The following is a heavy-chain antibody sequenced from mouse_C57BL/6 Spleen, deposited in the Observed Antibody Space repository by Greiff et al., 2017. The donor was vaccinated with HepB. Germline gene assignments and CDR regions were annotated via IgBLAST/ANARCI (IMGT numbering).Heavy chain of an antibody. Sequence: QVQLQQPGAELVRPGTSVKLSCKASGYTFTSYWMHWVKQRPGQGLEWIGVIDPSDSYTNYNQKFKSKATLTVDTSSSTAYMQLSSLTSEDSAVYYCARAILGDAMDYWGQGTSVTVSS. CDR1: GYTFTSYW. D-gene: IGHD1-2*01. J-gene: IGHJ4*01. V-gene: IGHV1-59*01. CDR2: IDPSDSYT. CDR3: ARAILGDAMDY.